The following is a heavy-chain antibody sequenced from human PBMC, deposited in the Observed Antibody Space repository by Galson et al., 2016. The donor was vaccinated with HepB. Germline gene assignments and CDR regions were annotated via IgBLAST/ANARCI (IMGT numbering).Heavy chain of an antibody. CDR1: GGSISSSNW. CDR3: ARPKYYYGSGYYFDF. CDR2: IYHSGTT. J-gene: IGHJ4*02. V-gene: IGHV4-4*02. Sequence: ETLSLTCAVSGGSISSSNWWSWVRQPPGKELEWIGEIYHSGTTNCNPSLKSRLTLSVDKSKNQFSLKLSAVTAADTAVYYCARPKYYYGSGYYFDFWGQGTLVAVSS. D-gene: IGHD3-10*01.